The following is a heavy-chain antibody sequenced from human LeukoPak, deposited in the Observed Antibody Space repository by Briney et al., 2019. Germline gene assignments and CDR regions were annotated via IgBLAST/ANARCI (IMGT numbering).Heavy chain of an antibody. V-gene: IGHV3-23*01. D-gene: IGHD6-13*01. CDR1: GFNFTNYA. CDR2: LSGRGSNT. J-gene: IGHJ6*02. CDR3: AKDSRGGPDYLAAAGYYYGMDV. Sequence: GGSLILSCAASGFNFTNYAMSWVRQAPAKGLEWVSALSGRGSNTYYADSVKGRFTISRDNSKNTLYLQMNSLRAEDTAVYYCAKDSRGGPDYLAAAGYYYGMDVWGQGTTVTVSS.